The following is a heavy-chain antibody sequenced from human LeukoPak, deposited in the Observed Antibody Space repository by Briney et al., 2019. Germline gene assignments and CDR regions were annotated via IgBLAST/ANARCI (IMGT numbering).Heavy chain of an antibody. D-gene: IGHD3-3*01. J-gene: IGHJ4*02. Sequence: SETLSLTCTVSGGSIRSYYWSWIRQPPGKGLEWIGYIYYSGSTNYNPSLKSRVTISVDTSKNQFSLKLSSVTAADTAVYYCARLSFWSGSLFDYWGQGTLVTVSS. CDR3: ARLSFWSGSLFDY. CDR2: IYYSGST. CDR1: GGSIRSYY. V-gene: IGHV4-59*01.